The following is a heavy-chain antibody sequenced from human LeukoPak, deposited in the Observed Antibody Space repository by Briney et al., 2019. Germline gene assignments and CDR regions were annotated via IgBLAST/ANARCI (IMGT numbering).Heavy chain of an antibody. J-gene: IGHJ4*02. D-gene: IGHD1-26*01. CDR3: ARRRDSGSHTYYFDY. V-gene: IGHV1-2*02. Sequence: ASVKVSCKASGYTFTDYYIHWVRQAPGQGLEWMAWISPKSGGTKYAQKFQGRVTMTRDTSINTAYMELSRLRSDDTAVYYCARRRDSGSHTYYFDYWGQGTLVTVSS. CDR2: ISPKSGGT. CDR1: GYTFTDYY.